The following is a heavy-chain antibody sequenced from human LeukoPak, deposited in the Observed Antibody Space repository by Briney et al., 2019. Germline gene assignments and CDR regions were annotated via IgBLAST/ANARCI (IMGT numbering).Heavy chain of an antibody. V-gene: IGHV4-61*02. Sequence: SETLSLTCTVSGGSISSGSYYWSWLRQPAGKGLEWIGRIYTSGSTNYNPSLKSRVTISVDTSKNQFSLKLSSVTAADTAVYYCARGLVFDPWGQGTLVTVSS. J-gene: IGHJ5*02. CDR2: IYTSGST. CDR3: ARGLVFDP. D-gene: IGHD2-15*01. CDR1: GGSISSGSYY.